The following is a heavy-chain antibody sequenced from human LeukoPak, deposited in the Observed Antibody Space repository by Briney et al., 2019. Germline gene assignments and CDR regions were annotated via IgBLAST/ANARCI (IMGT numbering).Heavy chain of an antibody. D-gene: IGHD3-22*01. V-gene: IGHV4-38-2*01. CDR2: IYHSGST. CDR1: GYSISSGYY. Sequence: SETLSLNCAVSGYSISSGYYWGWIRQPPGKGLEWIGSIYHSGSTYYNPSLKSRVTISVDTSKNQFSLKLSSVTAADTAVYYCARQEYYYDSSGSYFDYWGQGTLVTVSS. CDR3: ARQEYYYDSSGSYFDY. J-gene: IGHJ4*02.